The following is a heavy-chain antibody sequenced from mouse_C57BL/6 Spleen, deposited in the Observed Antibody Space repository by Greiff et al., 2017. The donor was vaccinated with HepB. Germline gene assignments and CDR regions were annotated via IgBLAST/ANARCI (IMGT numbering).Heavy chain of an antibody. Sequence: EVQLQQSGGDLVKPGGSLKLSCAASGFTFSSYGMSWVRQTPDKRLEWVATISSGGSYTYYPDSVKGRFTISRDNAKNTLYLQMSSLKSEDTAMYYCARQGLYYYGSRSYAMDYWGQGTSVTVSS. CDR1: GFTFSSYG. D-gene: IGHD1-1*01. CDR2: ISSGGSYT. CDR3: ARQGLYYYGSRSYAMDY. J-gene: IGHJ4*01. V-gene: IGHV5-6*01.